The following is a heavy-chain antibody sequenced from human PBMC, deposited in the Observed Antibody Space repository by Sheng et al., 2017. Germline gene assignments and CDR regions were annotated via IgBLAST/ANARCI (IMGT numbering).Heavy chain of an antibody. CDR1: GGSISSGTYS. V-gene: IGHV4-39*01. Sequence: QLQLQESGPGLVKPSETLSLTCTVSGGSISSGTYSWGWIRQPPGKGLEWIGSIYYSGNTYYNPSLKSRVTISVDTSKNQFSLKLSSVTAADTAVYYCARHPYVWGSYRYGSSYYGMDVWGQGTTVTVSS. CDR2: IYYSGNT. D-gene: IGHD3-16*02. J-gene: IGHJ6*02. CDR3: ARHPYVWGSYRYGSSYYGMDV.